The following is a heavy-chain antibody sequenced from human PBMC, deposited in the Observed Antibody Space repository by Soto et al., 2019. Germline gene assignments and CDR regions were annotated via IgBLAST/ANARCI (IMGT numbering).Heavy chain of an antibody. J-gene: IGHJ3*02. D-gene: IGHD2-21*01. Sequence: GASVKVSCKASGGTFSSYAISWVRQAPGQGLEWMGGIIPIFGTANYAQKFQGRVTITADESTSTAYMELSSLRSEDTAVYYCARGHSSPAPPRSEAQDAFDIWGQGTMVTVSS. V-gene: IGHV1-69*13. CDR3: ARGHSSPAPPRSEAQDAFDI. CDR2: IIPIFGTA. CDR1: GGTFSSYA.